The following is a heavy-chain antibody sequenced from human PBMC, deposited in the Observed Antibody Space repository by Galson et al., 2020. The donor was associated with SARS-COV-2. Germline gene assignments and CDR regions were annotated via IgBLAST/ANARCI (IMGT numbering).Heavy chain of an antibody. V-gene: IGHV4-34*01. Sequence: SETLSLTCAVYGGSFCGYYWSWIRQPPGKGLEWIGEINHSGSTNYNPSLKSRVTISVDTSKNQFSLKLSSVTAADTAVYYCARTPSTYGSGSYLEYWGQGTLVTVSS. CDR2: INHSGST. CDR1: GGSFCGYY. D-gene: IGHD3-10*01. CDR3: ARTPSTYGSGSYLEY. J-gene: IGHJ4*02.